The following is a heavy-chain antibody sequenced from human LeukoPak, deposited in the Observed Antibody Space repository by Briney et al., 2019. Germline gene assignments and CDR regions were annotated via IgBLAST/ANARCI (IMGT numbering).Heavy chain of an antibody. Sequence: GGSLRLSCAASGFTFSSYAMSWVRQAPGKGLERVSAISGSGGSTYYADSVKGRFTISRDNSKNTLYLQMNSLRAEDTAVYYCAKDEGNIVAVVAATSGYFQHWGQGTLVTVSS. D-gene: IGHD2-15*01. J-gene: IGHJ1*01. CDR2: ISGSGGST. CDR3: AKDEGNIVAVVAATSGYFQH. CDR1: GFTFSSYA. V-gene: IGHV3-23*01.